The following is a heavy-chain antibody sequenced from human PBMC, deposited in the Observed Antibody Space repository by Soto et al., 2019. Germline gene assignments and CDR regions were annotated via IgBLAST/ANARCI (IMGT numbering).Heavy chain of an antibody. V-gene: IGHV4-31*03. J-gene: IGHJ5*02. CDR2: IYYTGTT. CDR3: ARDLRLAS. D-gene: IGHD3-9*01. CDR1: GGSISSGGYY. Sequence: QVQLQESGPGLVKPSQTLSLTCTVSGGSISSGGYYWNWIRQHPGKGLEWIAYIYYTGTTYYNPSRKSRVTISIDRSNNQFSLMLSSVTAADTAVYYCARDLRLASWGPGTLVTVSS.